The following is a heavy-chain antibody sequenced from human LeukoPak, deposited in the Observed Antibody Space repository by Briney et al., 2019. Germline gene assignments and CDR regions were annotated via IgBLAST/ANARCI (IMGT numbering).Heavy chain of an antibody. CDR3: AREKDSIVSTARMDV. V-gene: IGHV4-59*01. Sequence: SETLSLTCTVSGASISSYWWAWIRQPPGKGLEWLGYIYNSGSTRYNPSLKSRVTISVDTSKNQFSLNLTSVTAADTAVYYCAREKDSIVSTARMDVWGRGTTVTVSS. D-gene: IGHD5/OR15-5a*01. CDR2: IYNSGST. J-gene: IGHJ6*03. CDR1: GASISSYW.